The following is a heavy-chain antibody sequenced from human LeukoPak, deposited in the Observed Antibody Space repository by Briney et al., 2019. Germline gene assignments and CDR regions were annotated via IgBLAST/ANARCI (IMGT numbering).Heavy chain of an antibody. CDR1: GGSISSYY. V-gene: IGHV4-59*01. J-gene: IGHJ4*02. CDR3: ARDDYYDSSGYYY. D-gene: IGHD3-22*01. CDR2: IYYSGST. Sequence: SETLSLTCTVSGGSISSYYWSWIRQPPGKGLEWLGYIYYSGSTNYNPSLKSRVTISVDTSKNQFSLKLSSVTAADTAVYYCARDDYYDSSGYYYWGQGTLVTVSS.